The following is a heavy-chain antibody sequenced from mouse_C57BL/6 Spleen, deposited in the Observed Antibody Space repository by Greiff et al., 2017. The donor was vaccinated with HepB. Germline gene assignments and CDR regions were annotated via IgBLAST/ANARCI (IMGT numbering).Heavy chain of an antibody. Sequence: QVQLQQPGAELVKPGASVKLSCKASGYTFTSYWMHWVKQRPGQGLEWIGMIHPNSGSTNYNEKFKSKATLTVDKSSSTAYMQLSSLTSEDSAVYYCARGEIPYDYDGPHWYFDVWGTGTTVTVSS. V-gene: IGHV1-64*01. CDR2: IHPNSGST. D-gene: IGHD2-4*01. J-gene: IGHJ1*03. CDR1: GYTFTSYW. CDR3: ARGEIPYDYDGPHWYFDV.